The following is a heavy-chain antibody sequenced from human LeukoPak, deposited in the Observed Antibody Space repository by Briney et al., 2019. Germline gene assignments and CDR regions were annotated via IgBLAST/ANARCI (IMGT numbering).Heavy chain of an antibody. J-gene: IGHJ6*03. V-gene: IGHV4-39*07. CDR1: GGSISSSSYY. CDR3: ARDQRDYYYYYMDV. CDR2: IYYSGST. Sequence: SETLSLTCTVSGGSISSSSYYWGWIRQPPGEGLEWIGSIYYSGSTYYNPSLKSRVTISVDTSKNQFSLKLSSVTAADTAVYYCARDQRDYYYYYMDVWGKGTTVTVSS.